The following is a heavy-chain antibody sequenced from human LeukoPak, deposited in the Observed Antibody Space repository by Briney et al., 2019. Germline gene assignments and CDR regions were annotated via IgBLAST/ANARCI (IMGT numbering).Heavy chain of an antibody. CDR2: INSDGSRT. CDR3: AKNGDRGAYCTGGTCYPYFYYYMDV. Sequence: PGGSLRLSCEASGFIFSRYWMHWVRQAPGKGLVWVSRINSDGSRTTYADSVKGRFTISRDNSKNTLYLQMNSLRAEDTAIYYCAKNGDRGAYCTGGTCYPYFYYYMDVWGKGTTVTI. CDR1: GFIFSRYW. J-gene: IGHJ6*03. V-gene: IGHV3-74*03. D-gene: IGHD2-15*01.